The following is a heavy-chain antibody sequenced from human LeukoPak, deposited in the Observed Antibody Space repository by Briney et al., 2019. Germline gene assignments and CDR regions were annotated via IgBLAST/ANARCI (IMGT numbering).Heavy chain of an antibody. J-gene: IGHJ4*02. CDR3: ARRAGEYSHPYDY. CDR2: IYSGGNT. V-gene: IGHV3-53*01. Sequence: GGSLRLSCTASGFTVSINSMSWVRQAPGKGLEWVSFIYSGGNTHYSDSVKGRFTISRDNSKNTLYLQMDSLRAEDTAVYYCARRAGEYSHPYDYWGQGTLVTVSS. D-gene: IGHD4-17*01. CDR1: GFTVSINS.